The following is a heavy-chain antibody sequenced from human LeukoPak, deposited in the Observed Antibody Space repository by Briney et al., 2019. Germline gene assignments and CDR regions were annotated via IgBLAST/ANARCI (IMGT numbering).Heavy chain of an antibody. J-gene: IGHJ4*02. D-gene: IGHD3-22*01. CDR1: GFTISSYE. Sequence: GGSLRLSCAASGFTISSYEMNWVRQAPGKGLEWVSYISSSGSTIYYADSVKGRFTISRDNAKNSLYLQMNSLRAEDTAVYYCARVDYYDSSGFDWGQGTLVTVSS. CDR2: ISSSGSTI. V-gene: IGHV3-48*03. CDR3: ARVDYYDSSGFD.